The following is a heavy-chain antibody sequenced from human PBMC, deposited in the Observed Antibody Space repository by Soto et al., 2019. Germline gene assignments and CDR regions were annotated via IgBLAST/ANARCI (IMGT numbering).Heavy chain of an antibody. CDR1: GYTFTGYY. CDR2: INPNSGGT. D-gene: IGHD2-21*01. V-gene: IGHV1-2*02. Sequence: ASVKVSCKASGYTFTGYYMHWVRQAPGQGLEWMGWINPNSGGTNYAQKFQGRVTMTRDTSISTAYMELSRLRSDDTAVYYCARDSEGGKTLWGDYYYGTDVWGQGTTVTVSS. CDR3: ARDSEGGKTLWGDYYYGTDV. J-gene: IGHJ6*02.